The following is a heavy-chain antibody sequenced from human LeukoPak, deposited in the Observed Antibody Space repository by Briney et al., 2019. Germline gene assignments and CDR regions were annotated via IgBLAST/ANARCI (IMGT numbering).Heavy chain of an antibody. V-gene: IGHV1-69*04. CDR1: GGTFSSYA. CDR2: IIPILGIA. CDR3: VSGYCSSTSCREGYYFDY. Sequence: SVKVSCKASGGTFSSYAISWVRQAPGQGLEWMGRIIPILGIANYAQKFQGRVTITADKSTSTAYMELSSLRSEDTAVYYCVSGYCSSTSCREGYYFDYWGQGTLVAVSS. D-gene: IGHD2-2*01. J-gene: IGHJ4*02.